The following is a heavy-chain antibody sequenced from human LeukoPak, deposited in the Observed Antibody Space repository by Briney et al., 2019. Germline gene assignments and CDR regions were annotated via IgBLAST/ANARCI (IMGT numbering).Heavy chain of an antibody. D-gene: IGHD3-10*01. CDR1: GFTFRSYW. CDR3: AHLPSSGTGIVDY. J-gene: IGHJ4*02. V-gene: IGHV3-7*01. CDR2: IKQDGSEK. Sequence: PGGSLRLSCAASGFTFRSYWMSWVRQAPGKGLEWVANIKQDGSEKYYADSVKGRFTISRDNAKNSLYLQMNSLRAEDTAVYYCAHLPSSGTGIVDYWGQGTLVTVSS.